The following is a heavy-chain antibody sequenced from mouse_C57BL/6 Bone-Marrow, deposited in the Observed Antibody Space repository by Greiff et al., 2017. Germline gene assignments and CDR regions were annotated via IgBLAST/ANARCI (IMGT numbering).Heavy chain of an antibody. Sequence: VQLQQSGPELVKPGASVKISCKASGYSFTNYNMNWVKQSHGQSLEWIGVINPNYGTTSYNQKFKGKATLTVDQSSNTAYMQLNSLTSEDSAGYYCARRGYSMDDVGYWGQGTTLTVSS. CDR1: GYSFTNYN. CDR2: INPNYGTT. V-gene: IGHV1-39*01. J-gene: IGHJ2*01. CDR3: ARRGYSMDDVGY. D-gene: IGHD2-10*02.